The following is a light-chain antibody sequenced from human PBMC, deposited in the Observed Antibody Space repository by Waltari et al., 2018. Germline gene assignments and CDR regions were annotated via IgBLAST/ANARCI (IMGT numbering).Light chain of an antibody. CDR3: QQRSNWPPRELT. Sequence: RRRVNRYLGWYEGKTGQAPGLRIYDASNSATGMPARGSGSRSGTDFTLTISSREPEDFAVEYGQQRSNWPPRELTVGGGTKVESK. J-gene: IGKJ4*01. CDR1: RRVNRY. V-gene: IGKV3-11*01. CDR2: DAS.